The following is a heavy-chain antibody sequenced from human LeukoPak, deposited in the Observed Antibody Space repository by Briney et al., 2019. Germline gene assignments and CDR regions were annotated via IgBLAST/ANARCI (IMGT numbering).Heavy chain of an antibody. Sequence: GGSLRLSCAASGFTFITYGMTWVRQAPGKGLEWVSGISGSGDSAYYADSVKGRFTISRDNSKNTLYLQMNSLRAEDTAVYYCARDYGGSSPFDYWGQGTLVTVSS. J-gene: IGHJ4*02. CDR2: ISGSGDSA. CDR3: ARDYGGSSPFDY. V-gene: IGHV3-23*01. CDR1: GFTFITYG. D-gene: IGHD4-23*01.